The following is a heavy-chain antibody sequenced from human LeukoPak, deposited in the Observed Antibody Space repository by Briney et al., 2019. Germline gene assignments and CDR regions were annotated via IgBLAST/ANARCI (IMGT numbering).Heavy chain of an antibody. CDR1: GFTVSSNY. V-gene: IGHV3-53*01. D-gene: IGHD3-10*01. CDR2: IYSGGST. J-gene: IGHJ6*03. Sequence: GGSLRLSCAASGFTVSSNYMSWVRQAPGKGLEWVSVIYSGGSTYYADSVKGRFTISRDNSKNTLYLQMNSLRAEDTAVYYCAKDRITMVRGVIQNYYYYYMDVWGKGTTVTVSS. CDR3: AKDRITMVRGVIQNYYYYYMDV.